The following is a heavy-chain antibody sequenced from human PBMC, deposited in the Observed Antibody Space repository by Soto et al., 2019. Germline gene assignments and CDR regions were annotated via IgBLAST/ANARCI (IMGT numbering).Heavy chain of an antibody. CDR2: ITASSSST. J-gene: IGHJ6*02. CDR1: GFDFSSNA. CDR3: AREEDPTAWVSYYYGMDV. V-gene: IGHV3-23*01. D-gene: IGHD3-16*01. Sequence: GGSLRLSCAASGFDFSSNAMRWVRQAPGKGLEWVSSITASSSSTEYADSVKGRFTISRDNSKNTLYLQMNSLTAEDTATYYCAREEDPTAWVSYYYGMDVWDQETTVTVSS.